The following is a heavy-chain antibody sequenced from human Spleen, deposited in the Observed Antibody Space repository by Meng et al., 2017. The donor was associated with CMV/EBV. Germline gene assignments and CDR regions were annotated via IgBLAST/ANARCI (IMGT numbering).Heavy chain of an antibody. CDR3: TRRKKGGLSSLDYYYGMDV. V-gene: IGHV3-73*01. J-gene: IGHJ6*02. CDR1: GFTFSDSV. CDR2: VRGKVNNYAT. D-gene: IGHD6-6*01. Sequence: GGSLRLSCAASGFTFSDSVIHWVRQASGKGLEWVGRVRGKVNNYATLYAASVKGRFTISRDDSKNTAYLQMNSLKTEDTAVYYCTRRKKGGLSSLDYYYGMDVWGQGTTVTVSS.